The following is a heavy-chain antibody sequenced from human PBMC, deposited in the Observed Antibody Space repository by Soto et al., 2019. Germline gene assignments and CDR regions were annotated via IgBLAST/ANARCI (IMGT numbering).Heavy chain of an antibody. CDR3: ARVIGNYYDSSGRYYFDY. CDR2: INHSGSI. CDR1: GGSFSGYY. J-gene: IGHJ4*02. V-gene: IGHV4-34*01. Sequence: QVQLQQWGAGLLKPSETLSLTCGVYGGSFSGYYWGWIRQPPGKGLEWIGEINHSGSINYNPSLKSRVTISVDTSKNQFSLKLSSVTAADTAVYYCARVIGNYYDSSGRYYFDYWGQGALVTVSS. D-gene: IGHD3-22*01.